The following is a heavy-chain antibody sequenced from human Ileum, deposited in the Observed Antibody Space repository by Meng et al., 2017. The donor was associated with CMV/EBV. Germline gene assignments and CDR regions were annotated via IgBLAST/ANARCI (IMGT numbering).Heavy chain of an antibody. CDR1: GDPISSGSHS. CDR3: ARDLTNKWFYY. Sequence: LQLQGSGPGLGKPAEPLSLTCTAPGDPISSGSHSWAWFRQPPGKRLEWIGSMYFSGIADYNPSLKSRVTISLHATQKQFSLRLTSVTAADSAVYFCARDLTNKWFYYWGQGTLVTVSS. CDR2: MYFSGIA. D-gene: IGHD1-26*01. J-gene: IGHJ4*02. V-gene: IGHV4-39*07.